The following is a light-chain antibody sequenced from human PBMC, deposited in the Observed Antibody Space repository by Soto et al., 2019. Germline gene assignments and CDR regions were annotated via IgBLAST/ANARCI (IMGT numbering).Light chain of an antibody. CDR3: QQANSFPLT. J-gene: IGKJ4*01. CDR2: DAS. Sequence: DIQMTQSPSFLSASVGDIFTITCQASQDIRNSLNWYQQKPGTAPNLLIYDASNLETGVPSRFSGSGSGTDFSFSISSLQPEDIATYYCQQANSFPLTFGGGTKVDIK. CDR1: QDIRNS. V-gene: IGKV1-33*01.